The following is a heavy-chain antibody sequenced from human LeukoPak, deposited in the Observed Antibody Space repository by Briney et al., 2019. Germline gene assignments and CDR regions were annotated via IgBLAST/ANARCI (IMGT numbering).Heavy chain of an antibody. CDR3: ARGLITGILDY. CDR2: IYHSGST. CDR1: GGSISSGGYS. V-gene: IGHV4-30-2*01. Sequence: PSETLSLTCAVSGGSISSGGYSWSWIRRPPGKGLEWIGYIYHSGSTCYNPSLKSRVTISVDRSKNQFSLKLSSVTAADTAVYYCARGLITGILDYWGQGTLVTVSS. J-gene: IGHJ4*02. D-gene: IGHD3-10*01.